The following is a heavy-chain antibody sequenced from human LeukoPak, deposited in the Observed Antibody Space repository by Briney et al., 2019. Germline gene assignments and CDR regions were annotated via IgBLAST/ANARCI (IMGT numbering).Heavy chain of an antibody. CDR1: GGSISSYY. CDR2: IYYSGST. D-gene: IGHD2-15*01. CDR3: ARVAACSGGSCYNSYYYYYMDV. V-gene: IGHV4-59*08. Sequence: PSETLSLTCTVSGGSISSYYWSWIRQPPGKGLEWIGYIYYSGSTNYNPSLKSRVTISVDTSKNQFSLKLSSVTAADTAVYYCARVAACSGGSCYNSYYYYYMDVWGKGTTVTVSS. J-gene: IGHJ6*03.